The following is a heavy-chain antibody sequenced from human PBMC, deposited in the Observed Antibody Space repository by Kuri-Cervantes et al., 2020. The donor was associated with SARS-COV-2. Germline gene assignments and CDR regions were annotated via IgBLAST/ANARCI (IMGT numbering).Heavy chain of an antibody. CDR3: ARQGGRAIYFDY. V-gene: IGHV3-30*03. CDR1: GFTFSSYG. D-gene: IGHD6-25*01. CDR2: ISYDGSNK. Sequence: GESLKISCAASGFTFSSYGMHWVRQAPGKGPEWVAVISYDGSNKYYADSVKGRFTISRDNSKNTLYLQMNSLRAEDTAVYYCARQGGRAIYFDYWGQGTLVTVSS. J-gene: IGHJ4*02.